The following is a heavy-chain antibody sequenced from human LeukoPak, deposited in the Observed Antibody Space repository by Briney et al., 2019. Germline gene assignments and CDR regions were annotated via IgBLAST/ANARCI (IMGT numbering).Heavy chain of an antibody. Sequence: ASVRVSCKASGYTFTGYYMHWVRQAPGQGLEWMGRINPNSGGTNYAQKFQGRVTMTRDTSISTAYTELSRLRSDDTAVYYCARDLPRRSWYFGYWGQGTLVTVSS. CDR2: INPNSGGT. J-gene: IGHJ4*02. V-gene: IGHV1-2*06. CDR1: GYTFTGYY. CDR3: ARDLPRRSWYFGY. D-gene: IGHD6-13*01.